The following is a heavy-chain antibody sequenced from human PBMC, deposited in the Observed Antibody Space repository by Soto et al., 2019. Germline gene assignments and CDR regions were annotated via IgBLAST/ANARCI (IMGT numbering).Heavy chain of an antibody. J-gene: IGHJ4*02. D-gene: IGHD4-17*01. CDR2: IRSKANSYAT. V-gene: IGHV3-73*01. CDR3: TLLVPFYGDYALKNDY. CDR1: GFTFSGSA. Sequence: GGSLRLSCAASGFTFSGSAMHWVRQASGKGLEWVGRIRSKANSYATAYAASVKGRFTNSRDDSRNTAYLQMNSLKTEDTAVYYCTLLVPFYGDYALKNDYWGQGTLVTVSS.